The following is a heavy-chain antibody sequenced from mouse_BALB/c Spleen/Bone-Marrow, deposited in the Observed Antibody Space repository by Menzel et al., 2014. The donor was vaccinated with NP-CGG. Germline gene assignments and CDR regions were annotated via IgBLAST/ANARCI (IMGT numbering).Heavy chain of an antibody. CDR1: GYTFTSYW. V-gene: IGHV1S81*02. Sequence: QVQLQQPGAELVKPGASVKLSCKASGYTFTSYWMHWVKQRPGQGLEWIGEINPSNGRTNYSEKFKSKATLTVDKSSSTAYMQLSSRTSEDSAVYYCSRWNYYGSLYWYFDVWGAGTTVTVSS. CDR2: INPSNGRT. D-gene: IGHD1-1*01. J-gene: IGHJ1*01. CDR3: SRWNYYGSLYWYFDV.